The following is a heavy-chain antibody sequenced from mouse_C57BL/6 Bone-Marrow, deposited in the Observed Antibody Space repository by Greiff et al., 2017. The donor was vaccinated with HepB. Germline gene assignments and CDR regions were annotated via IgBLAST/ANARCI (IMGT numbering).Heavy chain of an antibody. CDR1: GFSFNTYA. CDR3: VRPHYYGSSSFAY. D-gene: IGHD1-1*01. V-gene: IGHV10-1*01. J-gene: IGHJ3*01. Sequence: DVHLVESGGGLVQPKGSLKLSCAASGFSFNTYAMNWVRQAPGKGLEWVARIRSKSNNYATYYADSVKDRFTISRDDSESMLYLQMNNLKTEDTAMYYCVRPHYYGSSSFAYWGQGTLVTVSA. CDR2: IRSKSNNYAT.